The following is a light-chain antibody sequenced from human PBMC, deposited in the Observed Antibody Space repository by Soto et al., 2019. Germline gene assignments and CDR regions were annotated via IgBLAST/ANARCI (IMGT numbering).Light chain of an antibody. CDR1: QSVSSN. CDR3: QHYNNWPPYT. J-gene: IGKJ2*01. Sequence: EIMMTQSPATLSVSPGERATLSCRASQSVSSNLAWFQQKPGQAPRLLIYGASTRATGIPARFSGSGSGTEFTLTISSLQSEDFAVYYCQHYNNWPPYTFGQATKLEIK. CDR2: GAS. V-gene: IGKV3-15*01.